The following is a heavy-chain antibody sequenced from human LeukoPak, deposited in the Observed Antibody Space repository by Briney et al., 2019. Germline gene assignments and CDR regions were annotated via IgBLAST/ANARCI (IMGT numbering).Heavy chain of an antibody. CDR3: ARSAAGSFDY. J-gene: IGHJ4*02. Sequence: PSETLSLTCTVSGGSISSYYWGWIRQPPGKGLEWIGSIYYSGSTYYNPSLKSRVTISVDTSKNQFSLKLSSVTAADTAVYYCARSAAGSFDYWGQGTLVTVSS. D-gene: IGHD6-13*01. CDR1: GGSISSYY. CDR2: IYYSGST. V-gene: IGHV4-39*01.